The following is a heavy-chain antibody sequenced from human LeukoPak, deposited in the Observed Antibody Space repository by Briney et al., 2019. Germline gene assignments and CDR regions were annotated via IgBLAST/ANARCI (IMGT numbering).Heavy chain of an antibody. CDR2: IYSGGST. V-gene: IGHV3-66*01. D-gene: IGHD6-19*01. CDR3: ARDRVRGGWYDDY. J-gene: IGHJ4*02. Sequence: GGSLRLSCAASGFTVSSNYMSWVRQAPGKGLEWVSVIYSGGSTYYADSVKGRFTISRDNSKNTLYLQMNSLRAEDTAVYYCARDRVRGGWYDDYWGQGTLVTVSS. CDR1: GFTVSSNY.